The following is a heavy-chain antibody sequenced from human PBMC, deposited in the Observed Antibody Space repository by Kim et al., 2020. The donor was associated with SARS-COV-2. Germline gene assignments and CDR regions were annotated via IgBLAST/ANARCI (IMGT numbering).Heavy chain of an antibody. Sequence: ASVKVSCKASGYTFTDYEMHWVRQAPGQGLEWMGWIDPNSGKRDYVQKFQGRVTVTRDTSINTAYMELSRLTSDDTAVYYCVREGRESGWTCPLDYWCQGTLVTVSS. J-gene: IGHJ4*02. D-gene: IGHD6-19*01. CDR1: GYTFTDYE. V-gene: IGHV1-2*02. CDR2: IDPNSGKR. CDR3: VREGRESGWTCPLDY.